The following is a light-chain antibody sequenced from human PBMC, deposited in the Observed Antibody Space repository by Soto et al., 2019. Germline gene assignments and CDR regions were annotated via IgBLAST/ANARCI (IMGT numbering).Light chain of an antibody. CDR2: GAS. V-gene: IGKV3-15*01. CDR1: QSLSSN. CDR3: QQYNNWPPAWT. Sequence: EIVLTQSPGTLSLSPGERAILSYRASQSLSSNLAWYQQKPGQSPRLLIYGASTRATGIPARFSGSGSGTQFTLTISSLQSEDFAVYYCQQYNNWPPAWTFGQGTKVDI. J-gene: IGKJ1*01.